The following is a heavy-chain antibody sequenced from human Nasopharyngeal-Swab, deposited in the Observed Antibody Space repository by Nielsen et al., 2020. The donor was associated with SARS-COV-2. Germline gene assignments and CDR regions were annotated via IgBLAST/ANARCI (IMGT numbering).Heavy chain of an antibody. Sequence: SETLSLTCTVSGGSISSYYWSWIRQPPGKGLEWIGYLYYSGSTDYNPSLKSRVTISVDTSKNQFSLKLSSVTAADTAVYYCARQEGENCSGGSCYYYYGMDVWGQGTTVTVSS. J-gene: IGHJ6*02. D-gene: IGHD2-15*01. V-gene: IGHV4-59*08. CDR2: LYYSGST. CDR1: GGSISSYY. CDR3: ARQEGENCSGGSCYYYYGMDV.